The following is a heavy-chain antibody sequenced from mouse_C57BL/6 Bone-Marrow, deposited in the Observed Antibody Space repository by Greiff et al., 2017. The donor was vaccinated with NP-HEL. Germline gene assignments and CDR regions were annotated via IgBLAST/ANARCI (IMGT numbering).Heavy chain of an antibody. CDR2: IYPRSGNT. J-gene: IGHJ3*01. CDR3: AREGYDDCFAY. V-gene: IGHV1-81*01. Sequence: QVQLKQSGAELARPGASVKLSCKASGYTFTSYGISWVKQRTGQGLEWIGEIYPRSGNTYYNEKFKGKVTLTADKSSSTAYMELRSLTSEDSAVYFCAREGYDDCFAYWGQGTLVTVSA. CDR1: GYTFTSYG. D-gene: IGHD2-2*01.